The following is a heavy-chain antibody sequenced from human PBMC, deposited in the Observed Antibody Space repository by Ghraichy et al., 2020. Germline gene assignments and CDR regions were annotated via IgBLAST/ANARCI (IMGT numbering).Heavy chain of an antibody. Sequence: ASVKVSCKASGYTFTTYGISWVRQAPGQGLEWMGWISAYKGNTNYAQKLQGRVTMTTDTSTSTAYMELRSLRSDDTALYYCARELDAGYYYNGMDVGGQGTTVTVSS. CDR3: ARELDAGYYYNGMDV. V-gene: IGHV1-18*01. D-gene: IGHD1-1*01. CDR2: ISAYKGNT. CDR1: GYTFTTYG. J-gene: IGHJ6*02.